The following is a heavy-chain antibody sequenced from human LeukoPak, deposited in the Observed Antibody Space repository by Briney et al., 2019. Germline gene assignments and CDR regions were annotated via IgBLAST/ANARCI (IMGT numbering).Heavy chain of an antibody. CDR2: INPSGGST. J-gene: IGHJ1*01. CDR3: ATVGNYYDSSGYHPPAGYFRH. CDR1: GYTFTSYY. D-gene: IGHD3-22*01. V-gene: IGHV1-46*01. Sequence: ASVKVSCKASGYTFTSYYMHWVRQAPGQGLEWMGIINPSGGSTSYAQKFQGRVTMTEDTSTDTAYMELSSLRSEDTAVYYCATVGNYYDSSGYHPPAGYFRHWGQGTLVTVSS.